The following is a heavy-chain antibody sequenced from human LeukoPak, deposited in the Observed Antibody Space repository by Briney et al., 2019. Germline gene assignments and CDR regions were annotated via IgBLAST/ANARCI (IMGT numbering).Heavy chain of an antibody. D-gene: IGHD6-19*01. J-gene: IGHJ4*02. CDR3: ARAWCSSGWYSDY. CDR1: GYTFTGYY. CDR2: INPNSGGT. V-gene: IGHV1-2*02. Sequence: GASVKVSCKASGYTFTGYYMHWVRQAPGQGLEWMGWINPNSGGTNYAQKFQGRVTMTRDTSISTAYMELSRLRSDDTAVYYCARAWCSSGWYSDYWGQGTLVTVSS.